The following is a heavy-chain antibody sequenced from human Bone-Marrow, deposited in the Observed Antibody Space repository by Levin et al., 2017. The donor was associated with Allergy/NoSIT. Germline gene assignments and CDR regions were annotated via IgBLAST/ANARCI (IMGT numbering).Heavy chain of an antibody. CDR3: ATAGDYEYFDY. V-gene: IGHV3-21*01. D-gene: IGHD4-17*01. Sequence: GASVKVSCAASGFRFRGYTMNWVRQAPGKGLEWVSSISSSGSYIYYADSVRGRFSISRDNAKNSLFLQMNSLGAEDTAVYYCATAGDYEYFDYWGQGSLVTVSS. CDR1: GFRFRGYT. J-gene: IGHJ4*02. CDR2: ISSSGSYI.